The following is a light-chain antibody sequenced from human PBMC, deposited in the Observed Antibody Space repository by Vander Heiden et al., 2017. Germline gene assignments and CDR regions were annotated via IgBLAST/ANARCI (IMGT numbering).Light chain of an antibody. CDR2: DVT. CDR1: SSDVGGYDY. CDR3: SSYLGPGGRV. Sequence: QSALTQPASVSGSPGQSITISCAGTSSDVGGYDYVSWYQHHPGKAPRLRIYDVTNRPSGVSNRFSGSKSGNTAPLTISGLQAEDEADYYCSSYLGPGGRVCGGGTKL. J-gene: IGLJ2*01. V-gene: IGLV2-14*01.